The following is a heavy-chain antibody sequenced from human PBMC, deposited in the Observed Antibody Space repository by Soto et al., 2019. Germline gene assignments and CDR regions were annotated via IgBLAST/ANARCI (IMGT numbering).Heavy chain of an antibody. CDR2: INPSGGST. CDR3: ARAPGLFWSGYSLNWFDP. Sequence: GASVKVSCKASGYTFTSYYMHWVRQAPGQGLEWMRIINPSGGSTSYAQKLQGRVTMTRDTSTSTVYMEMSSLRSEDTAVYYCARAPGLFWSGYSLNWFDPWGQGTLVTVSS. J-gene: IGHJ5*02. CDR1: GYTFTSYY. D-gene: IGHD3-3*01. V-gene: IGHV1-46*01.